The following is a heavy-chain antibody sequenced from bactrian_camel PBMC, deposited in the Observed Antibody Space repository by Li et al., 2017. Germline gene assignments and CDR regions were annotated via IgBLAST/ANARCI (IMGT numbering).Heavy chain of an antibody. Sequence: QLVESGGGLVQPGGSLRLSCAASGFTFSSYYMTWVRQAPGKGLEWVSAINTGGGTTYYADSAKGRFTISRDNAKNTVYLQMNSLKTEDTAMYYCAKGNGDSWWAFGYWGQGTQVTVS. V-gene: IGHV3S28*01. CDR2: INTGGGTT. CDR3: AKGNGDSWWAFGY. J-gene: IGHJ6*01. D-gene: IGHD6*01. CDR1: GFTFSSYY.